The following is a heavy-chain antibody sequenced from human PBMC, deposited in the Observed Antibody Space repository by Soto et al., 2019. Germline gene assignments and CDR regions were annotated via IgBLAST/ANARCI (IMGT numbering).Heavy chain of an antibody. J-gene: IGHJ4*02. CDR1: GGSINGGTYF. CDR2: INYSGRT. CDR3: ARHTPHATFGVPTPYFDH. V-gene: IGHV4-39*01. D-gene: IGHD3-3*01. Sequence: QLQLQESGPGLVKPSETLSLTCTVSGGSINGGTYFWGWIRQPPGKGLEWIGSINYSGRTNYNPSLKSRVTVSADTSKNQFSLKLRSVTDTDTAVYYCARHTPHATFGVPTPYFDHWGQGTLVSVSS.